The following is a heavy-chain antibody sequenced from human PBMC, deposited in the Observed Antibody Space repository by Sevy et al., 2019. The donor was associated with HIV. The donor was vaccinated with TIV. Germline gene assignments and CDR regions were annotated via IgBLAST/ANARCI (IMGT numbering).Heavy chain of an antibody. Sequence: GGSLRLSCTASGFTFSNFGMHWVRQVPGKGLEWVTFIGYDGSDKYYAASVKGRFTISRDDSKNPLYLQMDSLRPEDTAIYYCAKDLAGPGRRYFDFWGQGALVTVSS. CDR3: AKDLAGPGRRYFDF. CDR2: IGYDGSDK. CDR1: GFTFSNFG. J-gene: IGHJ4*02. V-gene: IGHV3-30*02. D-gene: IGHD6-13*01.